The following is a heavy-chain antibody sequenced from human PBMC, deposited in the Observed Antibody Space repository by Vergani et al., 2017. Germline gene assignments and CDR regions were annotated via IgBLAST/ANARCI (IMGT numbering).Heavy chain of an antibody. Sequence: EVQSVESGGDLVQPGRSLRLSCTASGFTFGYYAMDWFRQAPGQGLEWVGGIRSKAYGQATIYAASVKGRFTISRDDSKSSDYLQMNNLQTEDTAMYYCVRDQVTMLRGRDDLDIWGQGTMVTVSS. D-gene: IGHD3-10*01. CDR1: GFTFGYYA. CDR2: IRSKAYGQAT. J-gene: IGHJ3*02. CDR3: VRDQVTMLRGRDDLDI. V-gene: IGHV3-49*03.